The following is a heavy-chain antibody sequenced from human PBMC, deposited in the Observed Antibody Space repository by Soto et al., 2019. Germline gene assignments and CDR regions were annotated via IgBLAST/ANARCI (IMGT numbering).Heavy chain of an antibody. Sequence: ETLSLTCAVYGGSFSGYYWSWIRQPPGRGLEWIGEINHSGSTNYNPSLKSRVTISVDTSKNQFSLKLSSATAADTAVYYCARPKAEATVTTTYWYFDLWGRGTLVTVSS. CDR3: ARPKAEATVTTTYWYFDL. V-gene: IGHV4-34*01. D-gene: IGHD4-17*01. J-gene: IGHJ2*01. CDR1: GGSFSGYY. CDR2: INHSGST.